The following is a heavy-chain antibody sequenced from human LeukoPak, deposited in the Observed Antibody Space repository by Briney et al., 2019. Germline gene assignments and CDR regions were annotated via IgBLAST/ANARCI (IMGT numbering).Heavy chain of an antibody. J-gene: IGHJ4*02. CDR1: GASISSDSDY. CDR3: ARGRVSGKTLYFDY. V-gene: IGHV4-61*02. CDR2: IYSGST. D-gene: IGHD1-1*01. Sequence: PSQTLSLTCTVSGASISSDSDYWSWIRQPAGKGLEWIGRIYSGSTDYNPSIRSRLTISVDTSKNQFSLKLSSVTAADTAVYYCARGRVSGKTLYFDYWGQGTLFTVSS.